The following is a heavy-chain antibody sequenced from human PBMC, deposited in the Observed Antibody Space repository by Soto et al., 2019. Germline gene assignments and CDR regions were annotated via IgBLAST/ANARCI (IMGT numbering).Heavy chain of an antibody. Sequence: GGSLRLSCAASGFTFSSYWMSWVRPAPGKGLAWVANIKQDGSEKYYVDSVKGRFTISRDNAKNSLYLQMNSLRAEDTAVYYCARNYYDSWSGLYYYYYYGMDVWGQGTTVTVSS. D-gene: IGHD3-3*01. J-gene: IGHJ6*02. CDR2: IKQDGSEK. CDR1: GFTFSSYW. V-gene: IGHV3-7*01. CDR3: ARNYYDSWSGLYYYYYYGMDV.